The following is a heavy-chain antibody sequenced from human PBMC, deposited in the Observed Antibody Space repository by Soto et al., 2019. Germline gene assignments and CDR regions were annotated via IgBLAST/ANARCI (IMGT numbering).Heavy chain of an antibody. CDR3: TTTYYDILTGYYRAGGGMYYMDV. V-gene: IGHV3-73*01. J-gene: IGHJ6*03. CDR1: GVTFSGSA. CDR2: IRSKANSYAT. D-gene: IGHD3-9*01. Sequence: VGSLRLSCAASGVTFSGSAMHWVRQASGKGLEWVGRIRSKANSYATAYAASVKGRFTISRDDSKNTAYLQMNSLKTEDTAVYYCTTTYYDILTGYYRAGGGMYYMDVWGKGTTVNVSS.